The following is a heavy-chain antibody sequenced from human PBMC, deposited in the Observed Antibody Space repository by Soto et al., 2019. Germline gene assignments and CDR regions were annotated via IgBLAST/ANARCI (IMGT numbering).Heavy chain of an antibody. V-gene: IGHV3-13*01. CDR3: ARGRSNDFVSSPPPMFDP. D-gene: IGHD1-1*01. J-gene: IGHJ5*02. CDR1: GFNFEIHD. Sequence: GGSLRLSCVASGFNFEIHDMHWVRQVTGKALEWVAGIGTLFDRFYPDSVKGRFTISRENVKTSVFLQMNKLRTGDTGIYYCARGRSNDFVSSPPPMFDPRGQGTLVTVSS. CDR2: IGTLFDR.